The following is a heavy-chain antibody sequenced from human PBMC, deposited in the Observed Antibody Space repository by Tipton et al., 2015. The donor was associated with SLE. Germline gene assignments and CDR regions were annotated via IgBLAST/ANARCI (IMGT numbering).Heavy chain of an antibody. CDR1: GGSISSYY. Sequence: TLSLTCTVSGGSISSYYWSWIRQPPGKGLEWIGYIYYSGSTNYNPSLKSRVTISVDTSKNQFSLKLSSVTAADTAVHYCARHDGQWDAFDIWGQGTMVTVSS. CDR2: IYYSGST. J-gene: IGHJ3*02. D-gene: IGHD6-19*01. V-gene: IGHV4-59*08. CDR3: ARHDGQWDAFDI.